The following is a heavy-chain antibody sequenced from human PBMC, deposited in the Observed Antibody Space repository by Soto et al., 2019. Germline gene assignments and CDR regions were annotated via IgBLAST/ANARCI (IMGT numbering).Heavy chain of an antibody. J-gene: IGHJ6*02. CDR3: AREKIPMSPHYFYYGMDV. D-gene: IGHD3-9*01. V-gene: IGHV4-59*01. Sequence: PSETLSLTCTVSGGSLRGYSWSWIRQSPGKGLEWIGYVYSGGGTNYSPSFMGRVTISVDTTDNQFSLKLNSVTAADTAVYYCAREKIPMSPHYFYYGMDVRGQRTKVTVSS. CDR1: GGSLRGYS. CDR2: VYSGGGT.